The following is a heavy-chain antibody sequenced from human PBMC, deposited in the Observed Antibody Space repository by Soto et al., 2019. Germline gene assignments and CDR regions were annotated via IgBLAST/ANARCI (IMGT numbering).Heavy chain of an antibody. CDR3: ARDRWTARANWFDY. J-gene: IGHJ5*01. Sequence: SETLSLTCTVFGGSIDDYYWSWIRQSPGKGLEWIGHISDRGTTDYNPSLKSRVTISVDRSKKQFSLKVTSVTAADTAVYYCARDRWTARANWFDYWGQGTLVTVSS. CDR2: ISDRGTT. V-gene: IGHV4-59*01. D-gene: IGHD3-16*02. CDR1: GGSIDDYY.